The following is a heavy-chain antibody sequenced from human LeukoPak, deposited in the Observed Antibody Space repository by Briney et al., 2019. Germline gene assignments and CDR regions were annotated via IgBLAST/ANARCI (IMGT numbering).Heavy chain of an antibody. J-gene: IGHJ4*02. CDR3: ARDPGYYDSSGYYMRFDY. CDR2: ISAYNGNT. CDR1: GYTFTSCG. Sequence: ASVKVSCKASGYTFTSCGISWVRQAPGQGREWMGWISAYNGNTNYAQKLQGRVTMTTDTSTSTAYMELRSLRSDDTAVYYCARDPGYYDSSGYYMRFDYWGQGTLVTVSS. V-gene: IGHV1-18*01. D-gene: IGHD3-22*01.